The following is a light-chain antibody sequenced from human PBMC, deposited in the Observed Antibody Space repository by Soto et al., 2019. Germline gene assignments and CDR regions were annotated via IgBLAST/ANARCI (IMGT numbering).Light chain of an antibody. V-gene: IGLV2-11*01. CDR3: CSYACSYSVV. CDR2: DVS. J-gene: IGLJ2*01. Sequence: QSALTQPRSVSGSPGQSVTISCTGTSSDVGGYNYVSWYQQHPGKAPKLMIYDVSKRPSGVPDRFSGSKSGNTDSLTISGLQAEDEADYYCCSYACSYSVVFGGGTKLTVL. CDR1: SSDVGGYNY.